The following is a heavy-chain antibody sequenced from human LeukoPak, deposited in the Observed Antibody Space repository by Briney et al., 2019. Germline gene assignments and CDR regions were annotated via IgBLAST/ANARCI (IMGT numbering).Heavy chain of an antibody. V-gene: IGHV1-8*01. CDR1: GYTFSNFD. Sequence: GASVKVSCKASGYTFSNFDINWVRQATGQGPEWMGWMNPESGSTGYAQKFQGRVTMTRDSSKSTAYMELISLRFEDTAIYYCTRAIRHQLLSDYWGQGTLVTVSS. CDR2: MNPESGST. D-gene: IGHD2-2*01. CDR3: TRAIRHQLLSDY. J-gene: IGHJ4*02.